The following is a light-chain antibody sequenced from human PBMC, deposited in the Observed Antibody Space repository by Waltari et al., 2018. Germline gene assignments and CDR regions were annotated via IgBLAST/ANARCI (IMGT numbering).Light chain of an antibody. Sequence: QSALTQPASVSGSPGQSITISCPGTSSDVGGYNYVSWYQQNPGKAPKLMIFDVSKRPSGVSNRFSGSKSGSTASLTISGLQAEDEADFYCNSYTSSSTWVFGGGTKLTVL. CDR3: NSYTSSSTWV. CDR1: SSDVGGYNY. CDR2: DVS. V-gene: IGLV2-14*01. J-gene: IGLJ3*02.